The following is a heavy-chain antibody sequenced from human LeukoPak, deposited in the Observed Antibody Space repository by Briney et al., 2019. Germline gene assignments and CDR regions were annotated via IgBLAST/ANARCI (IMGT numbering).Heavy chain of an antibody. V-gene: IGHV3-7*05. CDR2: INQDESEK. Sequence: PGGSLRLSCAASGFTFSTYWMSWVRQAPGKGLEWVANINQDESEKYYVDSVKGRFTISRDNAKNSLYLQMNSLRAEDTAVYYCARVRVSSYYGMDIWGHGATVTVSS. D-gene: IGHD2/OR15-2a*01. CDR1: GFTFSTYW. CDR3: ARVRVSSYYGMDI. J-gene: IGHJ6*02.